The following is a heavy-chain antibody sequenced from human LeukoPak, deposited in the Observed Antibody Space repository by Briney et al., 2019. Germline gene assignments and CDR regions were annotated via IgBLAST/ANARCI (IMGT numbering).Heavy chain of an antibody. V-gene: IGHV1-69*06. CDR2: IIPIFGTA. J-gene: IGHJ4*02. D-gene: IGHD6-19*01. CDR3: ARGESSGWTPLGYFDY. Sequence: SVKVSCKVSGGTFSSYAISWVRQAPGQGLEWMGGIIPIFGTANYAQKFQGRVTITADKSTSTAYMELSSLRSEDTAVYYCARGESSGWTPLGYFDYWGQGTLVTVSS. CDR1: GGTFSSYA.